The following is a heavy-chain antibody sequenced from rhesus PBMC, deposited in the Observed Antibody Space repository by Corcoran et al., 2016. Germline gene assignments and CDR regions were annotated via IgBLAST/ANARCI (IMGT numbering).Heavy chain of an antibody. CDR1: GFSLSTRGMG. CDR2: IYWNDDK. J-gene: IGHJ4*01. D-gene: IGHD3-9*01. CDR3: ARLGYEDDYGYYYTVNY. Sequence: QVTLKESGPALVKPTQTLTLTCTFSGFSLSTRGMGVGWIRQPSRQPLEWLAHIYWNDDKYYSTSLKSRLTISKDTSKNQVVLTMTNMDPVDTATYYCARLGYEDDYGYYYTVNYWGQGVLVTVSS. V-gene: IGHV2-1*01.